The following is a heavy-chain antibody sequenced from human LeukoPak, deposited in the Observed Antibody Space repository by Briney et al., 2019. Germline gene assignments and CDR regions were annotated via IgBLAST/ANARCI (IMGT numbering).Heavy chain of an antibody. D-gene: IGHD3-22*01. Sequence: PSETLSLTCTVSGGSVTSYYWSWIRQPAGKGLEWIGRIYISGTTNYNPSLKSRVTISGDKSTNQLSLKLSSVTAADTAVYYCARDMYYYDSSGAYKYFEYWGQGTLVTVSS. CDR3: ARDMYYYDSSGAYKYFEY. CDR1: GGSVTSYY. J-gene: IGHJ4*02. V-gene: IGHV4-4*07. CDR2: IYISGTT.